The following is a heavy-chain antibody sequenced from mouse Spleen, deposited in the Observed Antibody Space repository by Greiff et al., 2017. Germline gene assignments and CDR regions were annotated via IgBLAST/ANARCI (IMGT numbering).Heavy chain of an antibody. Sequence: SPAQSLEWLGVIWSGGSTDYNAAFISRLSISKDNSKSQVFFKMNSLQANDTAIYYCARTGTNYFDYWGQGTTLTVSS. V-gene: IGHV2-2*02. J-gene: IGHJ2*01. D-gene: IGHD4-1*01. CDR2: IWSGGST. CDR3: ARTGTNYFDY.